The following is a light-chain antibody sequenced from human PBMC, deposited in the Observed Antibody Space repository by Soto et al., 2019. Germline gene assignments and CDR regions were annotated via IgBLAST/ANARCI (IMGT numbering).Light chain of an antibody. J-gene: IGLJ1*01. V-gene: IGLV2-14*03. CDR3: CSYVSSKTYV. CDR1: RLDVGGYNY. CDR2: EVT. Sequence: QSALTQPASASGSPGQSITISCTGTRLDVGGYNYVSWYQQHPGKAPKLIIYEVTNRPSGVSDRFSGSKSDNTASLTISGLQTEDEADYYCCSYVSSKTYVFGTGTKLTVL.